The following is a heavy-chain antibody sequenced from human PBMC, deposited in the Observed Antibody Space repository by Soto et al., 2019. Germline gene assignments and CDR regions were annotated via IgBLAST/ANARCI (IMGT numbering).Heavy chain of an antibody. CDR3: ARDTRLEVRGYCSGGSCYRLAWYFDL. J-gene: IGHJ2*01. CDR2: IYYSGST. D-gene: IGHD2-15*01. CDR1: GGSISSGDYY. Sequence: SETLSLTCTVSGGSISSGDYYWIWIRQPPGKVLDWIGYIYYSGSTYYNPSLKSRVTISVDTSKNQFSLKLSSVTAADTAVYYCARDTRLEVRGYCSGGSCYRLAWYFDLWGRGTLVTVSS. V-gene: IGHV4-30-4*01.